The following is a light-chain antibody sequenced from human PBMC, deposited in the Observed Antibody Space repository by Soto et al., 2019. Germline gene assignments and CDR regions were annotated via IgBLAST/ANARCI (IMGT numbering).Light chain of an antibody. V-gene: IGKV3-11*01. CDR3: QQRSTWPRT. Sequence: EIVLTHSPATLSLSPCERATLSCRASQGVSSYLAWYQQKPGQAPRLLIYDASNRATGIPARFSGSGSGTDFTLTISRLETEDSAVYYCQQRSTWPRTFGGGTKVDIK. J-gene: IGKJ4*01. CDR2: DAS. CDR1: QGVSSY.